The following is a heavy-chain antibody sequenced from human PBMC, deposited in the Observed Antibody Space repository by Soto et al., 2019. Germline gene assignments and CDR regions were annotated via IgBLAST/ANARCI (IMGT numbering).Heavy chain of an antibody. V-gene: IGHV3-73*01. J-gene: IGHJ6*03. CDR1: GFAFSGSA. Sequence: GALRLSCAASGFAFSGSAMHWVRQASGKGLEWIGRIRSKANNYATAYGTSGKGRFTISRDDSKNTTYLQMNSLKTEDTAVYYCSRVLGSSATAHYYFY. CDR2: IRSKANNYAT. D-gene: IGHD2-2*01. CDR3: SRVLGSSATAHYYFY.